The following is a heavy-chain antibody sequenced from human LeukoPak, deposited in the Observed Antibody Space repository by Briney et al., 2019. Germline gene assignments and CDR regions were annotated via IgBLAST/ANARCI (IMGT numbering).Heavy chain of an antibody. J-gene: IGHJ4*02. CDR1: GYTFTSYG. CDR2: ISGYNGNT. V-gene: IGHV1-18*01. D-gene: IGHD6-13*01. Sequence: GASVKVSCKASGYTFTSYGISWVRQAPGQGLEWMGWISGYNGNTNYAQKLQGRVTMTTDTSTSTAYMELRSLRSDNTAVYYCARGSRSWGGGYFDYWGQGTLVTVSS. CDR3: ARGSRSWGGGYFDY.